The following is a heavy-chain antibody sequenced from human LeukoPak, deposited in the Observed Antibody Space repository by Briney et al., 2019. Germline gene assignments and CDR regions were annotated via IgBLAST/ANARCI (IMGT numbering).Heavy chain of an antibody. J-gene: IGHJ3*02. CDR3: ARENNILTGYNNDAFDI. V-gene: IGHV1-18*01. Sequence: ASVKVSCKASGYTFTSYGISWVRQAPGQGLEWMGWISAYNGNTNYAQKLQGRVTMITDTSTSTAYMELRSLRSDDTAVYYCARENNILTGYNNDAFDIWGQGTMVTVSS. CDR1: GYTFTSYG. D-gene: IGHD3-9*01. CDR2: ISAYNGNT.